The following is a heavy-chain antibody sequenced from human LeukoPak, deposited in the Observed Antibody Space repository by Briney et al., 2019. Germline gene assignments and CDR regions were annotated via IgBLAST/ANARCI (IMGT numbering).Heavy chain of an antibody. CDR1: GFTFSGSG. V-gene: IGHV3-30*02. Sequence: PGGSLRLSCAASGFTFSGSGMHWVRQPPGKGLEWVAFVHYDGRNKHYADSVRGRFTTSRDNSNNTLYLQMTSVRPEDTAVYYCADRTSDYWGQGTRVTVSS. D-gene: IGHD1-14*01. CDR3: ADRTSDY. J-gene: IGHJ4*02. CDR2: VHYDGRNK.